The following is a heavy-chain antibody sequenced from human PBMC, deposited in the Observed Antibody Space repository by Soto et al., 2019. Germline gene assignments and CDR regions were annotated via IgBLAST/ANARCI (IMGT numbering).Heavy chain of an antibody. CDR1: GYSFTSYW. CDR3: ARLLYSLGEPHYFDS. D-gene: IGHD3-16*01. J-gene: IGHJ4*02. V-gene: IGHV5-10-1*01. CDR2: IDPSDSYT. Sequence: GESLKISCKGSGYSFTSYWISWVRQMPGKGLEWMGRIDPSDSYTNYSPSFQGHVTISADKSFSTAYLQWTSLQASDTAMYYCARLLYSLGEPHYFDSWGQGTMVTVSS.